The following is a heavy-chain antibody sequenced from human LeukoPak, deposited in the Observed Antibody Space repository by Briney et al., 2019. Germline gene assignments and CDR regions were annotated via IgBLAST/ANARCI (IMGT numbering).Heavy chain of an antibody. V-gene: IGHV4-34*01. CDR1: GGSFSGYY. J-gene: IGHJ4*02. D-gene: IGHD6-13*01. Sequence: PSETLSLTCAVYGGSFSGYYWSWIRQPPGKGLEWIGEINHSGSTNYNPSLKSRVTISVDTSKNQFSLKLSSVTAADTAVYYCARATRGGYSSSWWARWGQGTLVTVSS. CDR3: ARATRGGYSSSWWAR. CDR2: INHSGST.